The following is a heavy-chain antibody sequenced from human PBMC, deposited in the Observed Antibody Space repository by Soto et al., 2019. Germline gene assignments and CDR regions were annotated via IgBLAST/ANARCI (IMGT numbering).Heavy chain of an antibody. Sequence: QLQLQESGPGLVKPSETLSLTCTVSGGSISSSSYYWGWIRQPPEKGLEWIGSIYYSGSTYYNPSLKSRVTIAVDTSKNQFSLKLSSVTAADTAVYYRARRYSSSWSKVGYFQHWGQGTLVTVSS. J-gene: IGHJ1*01. CDR1: GGSISSSSYY. CDR3: ARRYSSSWSKVGYFQH. D-gene: IGHD6-13*01. CDR2: IYYSGST. V-gene: IGHV4-39*01.